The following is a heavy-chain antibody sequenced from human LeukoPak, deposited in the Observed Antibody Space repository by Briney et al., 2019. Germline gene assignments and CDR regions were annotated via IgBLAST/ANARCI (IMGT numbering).Heavy chain of an antibody. J-gene: IGHJ4*02. D-gene: IGHD4-11*01. CDR3: ARDRGTVTPFDY. CDR1: GGSISSYY. CDR2: IYYSGST. Sequence: SETLSLTCTVSGGSISSYYWSWIRQPPGKGLEWIGYIYYSGSTNYNPSLKSRVTISVDTSKNQFSLRLSSVTAADTAVYYCARDRGTVTPFDYWGQGTLVTVSS. V-gene: IGHV4-59*12.